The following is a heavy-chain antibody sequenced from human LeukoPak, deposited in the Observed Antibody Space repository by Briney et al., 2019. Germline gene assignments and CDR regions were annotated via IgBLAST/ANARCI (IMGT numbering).Heavy chain of an antibody. V-gene: IGHV3-43*02. CDR2: ITRDGRST. CDR3: AKRSYDSSVPTD. D-gene: IGHD3-22*01. Sequence: GGSLRLSCSASGFTFHLYVMHWVRLAPAKGLEWVSLITRDGRSTYYADSVKGRFTNSRDNSNNSLYLQMNSLRTEDTALYYCAKRSYDSSVPTDWGQGTLVTVSS. CDR1: GFTFHLYV. J-gene: IGHJ4*02.